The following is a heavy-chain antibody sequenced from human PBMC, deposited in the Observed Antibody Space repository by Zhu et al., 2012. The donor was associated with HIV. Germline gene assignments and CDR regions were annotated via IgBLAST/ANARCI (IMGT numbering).Heavy chain of an antibody. J-gene: IGHJ2*01. Sequence: QVQLQESGPGLVKPSETLSLTCTVSGGSISSHYWSWIRQPPGKGLEWIGYIYYSGSTNYNPSLKSRVTISVDTSKNQFSLKLSSVTAADTAVYYCARDLRDGGNSWWYFDLWGLAPWSLSPQ. CDR2: IYYSGST. D-gene: IGHD4-23*01. CDR1: GGSISSHY. V-gene: IGHV4-59*11. CDR3: ARDLRDGGNSWWYFDL.